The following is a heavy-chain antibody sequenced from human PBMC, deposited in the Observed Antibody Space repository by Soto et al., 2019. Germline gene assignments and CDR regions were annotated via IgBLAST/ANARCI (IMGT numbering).Heavy chain of an antibody. Sequence: EVQLLESGGGLAQRGGSLRLSCAASGFTFSNYAMSWVRQAPGKGLEWVSSISGSGGTTYYADSVRGRFSISRDNSKNTVYLRMDSLGAADTATYYCSKVAVSTSLFDFWGQGTLVTVSS. CDR3: SKVAVSTSLFDF. CDR1: GFTFSNYA. J-gene: IGHJ4*02. CDR2: ISGSGGTT. V-gene: IGHV3-23*01. D-gene: IGHD2-2*01.